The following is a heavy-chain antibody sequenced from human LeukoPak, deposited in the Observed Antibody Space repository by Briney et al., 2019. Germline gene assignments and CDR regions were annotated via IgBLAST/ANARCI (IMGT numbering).Heavy chain of an antibody. J-gene: IGHJ4*02. V-gene: IGHV3-53*01. CDR1: GFSVSSNY. Sequence: GGSLRLSCAASGFSVSSNYMSWVRQTPERGLEWVSIIYGDGRTYYADSLKGRFTISRDNPKNSLYLQMGSLRADDTAMYYCARDPRDDHNSLDYWGQGTQVTVSS. CDR2: IYGDGRT. CDR3: ARDPRDDHNSLDY. D-gene: IGHD5-24*01.